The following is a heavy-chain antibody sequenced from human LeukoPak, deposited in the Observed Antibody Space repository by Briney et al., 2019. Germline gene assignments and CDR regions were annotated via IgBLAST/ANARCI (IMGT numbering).Heavy chain of an antibody. V-gene: IGHV3-23*01. D-gene: IGHD6-19*01. Sequence: GGSPRLSCAASGFTFSSYAMSWVRQTPGKGLEWVSAISGSGGSTYYADSVRGRFTISRDNSKNTLYLQMNSLRAEDTAVYYCAKKDVAGMNGHFDYWGQGTLVTVSS. CDR1: GFTFSSYA. J-gene: IGHJ4*02. CDR2: ISGSGGST. CDR3: AKKDVAGMNGHFDY.